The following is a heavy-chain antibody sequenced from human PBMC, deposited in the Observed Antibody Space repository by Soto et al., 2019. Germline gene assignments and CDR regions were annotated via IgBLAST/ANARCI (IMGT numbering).Heavy chain of an antibody. CDR1: GGSISSSSYY. Sequence: SETLSLTCTVSGGSISSSSYYWGWIRQPPGKGLEWIGSIYYSGSTYYNPSLKSRVTISVDTSKNQFSLKLSSVTAADTAVYYCARQVGQIYYYYGMDVWGQGTTGT. CDR2: IYYSGST. V-gene: IGHV4-39*01. J-gene: IGHJ6*02. D-gene: IGHD2-15*01. CDR3: ARQVGQIYYYYGMDV.